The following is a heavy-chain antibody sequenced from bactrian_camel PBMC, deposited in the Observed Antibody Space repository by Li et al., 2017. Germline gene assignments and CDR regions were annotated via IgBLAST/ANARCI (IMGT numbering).Heavy chain of an antibody. Sequence: VQLVESGGGSVQAGGSLRLSCAASGYTYSSYCMGWFRQVPGHDREGVAAIFTGDNGEGTANYADSVKGRFTISRDARNTVSLQLNSLKLEDTAVYYCAAKTNPGGEWTCGRKAEYTIWGQGTQVTVS. D-gene: IGHD3*01. CDR1: GYTYSSYC. CDR2: IFTGDNGEGTA. J-gene: IGHJ4*01. CDR3: AAKTNPGGEWTCGRKAEYTI. V-gene: IGHV3S40*01.